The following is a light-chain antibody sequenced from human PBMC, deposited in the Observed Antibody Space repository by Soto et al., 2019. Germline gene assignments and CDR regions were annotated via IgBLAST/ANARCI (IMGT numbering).Light chain of an antibody. J-gene: IGKJ1*01. V-gene: IGKV1-5*03. CDR1: QSIDTW. CDR3: QQYKSHST. Sequence: DIQRTKSQSTLSASVGDRVTITCRASQSIDTWLAWYQQKPGKAPKLLIQKASSLQSGVPSRFSGSGSGTELTLTISSLQPDDFATYYCQQYKSHSTFGQGTKADI. CDR2: KAS.